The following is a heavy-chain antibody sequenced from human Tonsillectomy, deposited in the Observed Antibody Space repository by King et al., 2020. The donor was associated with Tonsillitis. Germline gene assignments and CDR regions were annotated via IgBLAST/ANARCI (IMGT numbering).Heavy chain of an antibody. CDR1: GFTFSGYG. CDR2: IRVDGSFK. Sequence: VQLVESGGGVVQPGGSLRLSCAASGFTFSGYGMHWVRQTPVKGLEWVAFIRVDGSFKYYADSVKGRFTISIDNSKNILYLQMNSLRAEDTAVYYCAKDRGRQLLNLFDFWGQGTLVTASS. V-gene: IGHV3-30*02. D-gene: IGHD3-10*01. J-gene: IGHJ4*02. CDR3: AKDRGRQLLNLFDF.